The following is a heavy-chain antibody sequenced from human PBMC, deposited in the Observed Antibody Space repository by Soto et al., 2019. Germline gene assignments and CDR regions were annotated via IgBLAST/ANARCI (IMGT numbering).Heavy chain of an antibody. V-gene: IGHV1-3*01. Sequence: QVPLVQSGAELKKPGASVKISCQASGYAFNIYAVHWVRQAPGQSLEWVGWIHPGNGNTRYSQKFQGRVTVSKDTSANTVYMELSGLRSEDTAVYYCARNDLWSGFYIGVAVYWGQGTQVTVSS. CDR1: GYAFNIYA. J-gene: IGHJ4*02. CDR2: IHPGNGNT. CDR3: ARNDLWSGFYIGVAVY. D-gene: IGHD3-3*01.